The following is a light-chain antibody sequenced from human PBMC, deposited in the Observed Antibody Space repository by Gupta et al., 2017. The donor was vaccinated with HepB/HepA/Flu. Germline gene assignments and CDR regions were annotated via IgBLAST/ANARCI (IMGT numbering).Light chain of an antibody. V-gene: IGKV2-28*01. CDR1: QSLLHSNGYNY. CDR3: MQELEAPCS. Sequence: DIVITQSPLSLPVTPGEPASISCRSSQSLLHSNGYNYLDWYLQKPGQTPQLLLYLGSHRAYGVPDRLSSSSSGTDFTLKIIRGEADDVGVYYCMQELEAPCSFGQGTKLEIK. J-gene: IGKJ2*04. CDR2: LGS.